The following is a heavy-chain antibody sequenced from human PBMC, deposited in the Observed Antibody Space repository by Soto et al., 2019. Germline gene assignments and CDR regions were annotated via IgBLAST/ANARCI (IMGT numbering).Heavy chain of an antibody. V-gene: IGHV1-46*01. Sequence: QIQLLQSGAEVRKPGASVKVSCKVSGYSFTSYYIHWVRQAPGQRLEWMGNINPTGGSTTYAQNFQGRVTMTRDTSTSTVLLEVIGLRPQDSAMYYCARDTRQGQRTLRPDHWCQGTLVTGSS. CDR1: GYSFTSYY. J-gene: IGHJ5*02. CDR3: ARDTRQGQRTLRPDH. CDR2: INPTGGST. D-gene: IGHD6-25*01.